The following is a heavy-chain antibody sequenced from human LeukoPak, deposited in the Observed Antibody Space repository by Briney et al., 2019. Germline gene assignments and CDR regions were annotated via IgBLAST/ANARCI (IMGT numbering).Heavy chain of an antibody. CDR3: ASQDYGGNSN. V-gene: IGHV3-48*04. CDR2: ISSSSSTI. Sequence: GGSLRLSCAASGFTFSSYRMNWVRQAPGKGLEWVSYISSSSSTIYYADSVKGRFTISRDNAKNSLYLQMNSLRAEDTAVYYCASQDYGGNSNWGQGTLVTVSS. J-gene: IGHJ4*02. CDR1: GFTFSSYR. D-gene: IGHD4-23*01.